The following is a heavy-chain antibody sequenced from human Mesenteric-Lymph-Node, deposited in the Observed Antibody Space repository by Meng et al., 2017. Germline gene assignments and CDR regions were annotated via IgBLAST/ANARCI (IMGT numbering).Heavy chain of an antibody. V-gene: IGHV4-39*07. CDR1: GGSISSSSYY. Sequence: SDTLSLTCTVPGGSISSSSYYWGWIRQPPGKGLEWIGSIYYSGSTYYNPSLKSRVTISVDTSKNQFSLKLSSVTAADTAVYYCARAYCSGGSCYFDPWGQGTLVTVSS. D-gene: IGHD2-15*01. CDR3: ARAYCSGGSCYFDP. CDR2: IYYSGST. J-gene: IGHJ5*02.